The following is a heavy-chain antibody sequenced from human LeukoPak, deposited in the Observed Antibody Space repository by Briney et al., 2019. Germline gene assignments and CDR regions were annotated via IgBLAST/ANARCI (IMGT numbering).Heavy chain of an antibody. CDR1: AFTFSSYW. V-gene: IGHV3-74*01. CDR3: ATLGWGIAVAGRGPIDY. D-gene: IGHD6-19*01. J-gene: IGHJ4*02. Sequence: GGSLRLSCAASAFTFSSYWMHWVRQAPGKGLVWVSRINTDGSSTSYADSVKGRFTISRDNSKNTLYLQMNSLRAEDTAVYYCATLGWGIAVAGRGPIDYWGQGTLVTVSS. CDR2: INTDGSST.